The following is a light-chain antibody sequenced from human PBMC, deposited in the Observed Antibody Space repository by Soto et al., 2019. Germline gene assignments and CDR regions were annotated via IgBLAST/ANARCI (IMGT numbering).Light chain of an antibody. CDR1: QSVSSN. CDR2: GAS. V-gene: IGKV3-15*01. CDR3: QQYNNWPPYT. Sequence: EIVMTQSPATLSVSPGERATLSCRAGQSVSSNLAWYQQKPGQAPRLLIYGASTRATGIPARFSGSGSGTEFTLIISSLQSEDFAVYYCQQYNNWPPYTFGQGTKLEIK. J-gene: IGKJ2*01.